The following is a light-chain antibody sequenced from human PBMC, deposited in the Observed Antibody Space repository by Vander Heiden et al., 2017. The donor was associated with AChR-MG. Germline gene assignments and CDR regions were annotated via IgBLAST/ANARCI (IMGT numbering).Light chain of an antibody. Sequence: IVMTQSPATLSVSPGERATLSCRASQSVSTNLAWYQQKPGQAPRLRMYGASTRATGIPARFSGSGSGTEFTLTISRLQSEDFVVYYCQQYNNWPYTFGQGTKLEIK. CDR3: QQYNNWPYT. V-gene: IGKV3-15*01. J-gene: IGKJ2*01. CDR1: QSVSTN. CDR2: GAS.